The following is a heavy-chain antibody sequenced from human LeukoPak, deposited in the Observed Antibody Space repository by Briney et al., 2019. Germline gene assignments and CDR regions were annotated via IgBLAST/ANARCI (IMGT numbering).Heavy chain of an antibody. D-gene: IGHD5-24*01. J-gene: IGHJ3*02. CDR2: IRSSSSNI. V-gene: IGHV3-21*01. CDR3: ARVDGSDAFDI. Sequence: GGSLRLSCAASGFTFSSYSMNWVRQAPGKGLEWVSSIRSSSSNIYYVDSLKGRFSISRDNAKNSLYLQMNSLRAEDTAVYYCARVDGSDAFDIWGQGTMVTVSS. CDR1: GFTFSSYS.